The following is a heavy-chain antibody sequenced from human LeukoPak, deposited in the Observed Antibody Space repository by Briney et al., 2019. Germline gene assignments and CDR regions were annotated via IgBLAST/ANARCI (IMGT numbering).Heavy chain of an antibody. CDR3: ARGGYSYWSRRYYYYMDV. CDR2: IYYSGTT. CDR1: GGSISSYY. Sequence: KASETLSLTCTVSGGSISSYYWSWIRQPPGKGLDCIGYIYYSGTTNYNPSLKSRVTISLDTSKNQFSLKLTSVTAADTAVYYCARGGYSYWSRRYYYYMDVWGKGTTVTVSS. D-gene: IGHD5-18*01. J-gene: IGHJ6*03. V-gene: IGHV4-59*01.